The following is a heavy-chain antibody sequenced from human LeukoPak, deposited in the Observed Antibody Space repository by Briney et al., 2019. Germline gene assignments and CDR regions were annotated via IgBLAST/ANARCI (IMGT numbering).Heavy chain of an antibody. CDR2: IYYSGST. CDR1: GGSFSGYY. V-gene: IGHV4-34*09. CDR3: ARVTAARKPNRAFDI. Sequence: PSETLSLTCAVYGGSFSGYYWSWIRQPPGKGLEWIGYIYYSGSTYYNPSLKSRVTISVDTSKNQFSLKLSSVTAANTAVYYCARVTAARKPNRAFDIWGQGTMVTVSS. D-gene: IGHD6-25*01. J-gene: IGHJ3*02.